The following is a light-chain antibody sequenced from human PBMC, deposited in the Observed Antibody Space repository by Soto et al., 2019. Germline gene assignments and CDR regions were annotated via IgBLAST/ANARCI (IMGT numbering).Light chain of an antibody. Sequence: EIVMTQSPATLSLSPGERAVLSCRASQSINSELAWYQQKPGQPPRLLIYGASTRATGVPARFTGSESGSEFTLTLSGLQSEDFAVYYCQQGHNWPLTFGQGTRLEI. CDR3: QQGHNWPLT. J-gene: IGKJ2*01. CDR1: QSINSE. CDR2: GAS. V-gene: IGKV3-15*01.